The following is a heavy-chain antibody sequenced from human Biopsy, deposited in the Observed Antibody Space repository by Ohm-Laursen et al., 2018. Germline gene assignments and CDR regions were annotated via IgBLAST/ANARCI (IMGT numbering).Heavy chain of an antibody. D-gene: IGHD1-14*01. V-gene: IGHV3-23*01. CDR1: GFTFHTYA. Sequence: SLRLSCAASGFTFHTYAMNWVRQAPGKGLEWVAHIDVSDYNTYYADSVRGRFTISRDNSNQMVHLEINSLTADDTAVYYCVKQWGGYNFDSWGQGTLVTVSS. CDR2: IDVSDYNT. J-gene: IGHJ5*01. CDR3: VKQWGGYNFDS.